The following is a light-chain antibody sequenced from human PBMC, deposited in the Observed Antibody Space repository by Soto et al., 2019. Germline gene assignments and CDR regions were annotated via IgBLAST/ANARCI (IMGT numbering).Light chain of an antibody. V-gene: IGKV1-39*01. J-gene: IGKJ2*02. CDR2: AAS. CDR3: QQGWT. CDR1: QSISSY. Sequence: DIQMTQSPSSLSASVGDRVTITCRTSQSISSYLNWYQQKPGRAPNLLIYAASSLQSGVPSRFSGSGSGTDFTLTINTLQPEDFATYYCQQGWTFGQGTKVEIK.